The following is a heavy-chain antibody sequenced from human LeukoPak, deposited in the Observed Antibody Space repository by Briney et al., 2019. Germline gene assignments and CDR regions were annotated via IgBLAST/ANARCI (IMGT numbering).Heavy chain of an antibody. CDR1: GFTFSSYG. CDR2: IRYDGSNK. J-gene: IGHJ3*02. Sequence: GGSLRLSCAASGFTFSSYGMRWVRQAPGKGLEWVAFIRYDGSNKYYADSVKGRFTISRDNAKNTLYLQMNSLRAEDTAVYYCARESTASGAFDIWGQGTMVTVSS. V-gene: IGHV3-30*02. CDR3: ARESTASGAFDI. D-gene: IGHD2-21*02.